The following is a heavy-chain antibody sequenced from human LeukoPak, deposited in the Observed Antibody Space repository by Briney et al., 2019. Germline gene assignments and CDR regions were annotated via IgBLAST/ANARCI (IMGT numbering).Heavy chain of an antibody. J-gene: IGHJ4*02. Sequence: GGSLRLSCAASGFTFSSYWMSWIRQAPGKGLEWVANIKQDGSEKYYVDSVKGRFTISSDNAKNSLYLQMNSLRAEDTAVYYCARGTTAAAGYYYFDYWGQGTQVTVSS. CDR1: GFTFSSYW. D-gene: IGHD6-13*01. CDR3: ARGTTAAAGYYYFDY. CDR2: IKQDGSEK. V-gene: IGHV3-7*04.